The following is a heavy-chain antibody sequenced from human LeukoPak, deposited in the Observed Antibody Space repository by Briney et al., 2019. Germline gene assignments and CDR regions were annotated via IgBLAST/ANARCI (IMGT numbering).Heavy chain of an antibody. J-gene: IGHJ4*02. CDR1: GFTFSSYG. Sequence: GGSLRLSCAASGFTFSSYGMHWVRQAPGKGLEWVAFIRYDGSNKYYADSVKGRFTISRDNSKNTLYLQMNSLRAEDTAVYYCAKDPGYGGNSGELFDYWGQGTLVTVSS. CDR2: IRYDGSNK. D-gene: IGHD4-23*01. V-gene: IGHV3-30*02. CDR3: AKDPGYGGNSGELFDY.